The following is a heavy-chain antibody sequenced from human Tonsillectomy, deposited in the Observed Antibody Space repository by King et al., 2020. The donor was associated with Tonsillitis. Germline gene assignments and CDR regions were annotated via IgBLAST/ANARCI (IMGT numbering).Heavy chain of an antibody. J-gene: IGHJ4*02. D-gene: IGHD6-19*01. Sequence: VQLVESGGGVVKPGGSLRLSCAGSGFSFSDAWMSWVRQAPGKGLEWVGRIKTKSDGETTDYSAPVKGRFTIPRDDSKNTVYLQMHSLKAEDTAVYYCSSEDQHYNSGWLDLYFFESWGQGTLVTVSS. CDR2: IKTKSDGETT. V-gene: IGHV3-15*01. CDR3: SSEDQHYNSGWLDLYFFES. CDR1: GFSFSDAW.